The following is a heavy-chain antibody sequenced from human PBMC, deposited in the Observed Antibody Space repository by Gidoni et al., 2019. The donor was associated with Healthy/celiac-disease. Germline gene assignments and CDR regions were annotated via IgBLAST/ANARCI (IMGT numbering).Heavy chain of an antibody. Sequence: EVQLVQSGAEVKKPGESLRISCKGSGYSFTSYCISWVRQMPGKGLEWMGRIDPSDSYTNYSPSFQGHVTISADKSISTAYLQWSSLKASDTAMYYCARHWSRYYYDSSGYYYGDYWGQGTLVTVSS. CDR3: ARHWSRYYYDSSGYYYGDY. V-gene: IGHV5-10-1*03. D-gene: IGHD3-22*01. J-gene: IGHJ4*02. CDR1: GYSFTSYC. CDR2: IDPSDSYT.